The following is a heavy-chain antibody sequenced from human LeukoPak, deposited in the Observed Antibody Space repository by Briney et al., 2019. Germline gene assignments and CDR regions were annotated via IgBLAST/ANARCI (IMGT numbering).Heavy chain of an antibody. CDR2: IYSGGST. Sequence: GGSLRLSCAPCGFTVSSKYMSCVRQAPGKGLEWLSGIYSGGSTYYAGSVKGRFTISRDNSKNPLYHQMNSLRAEDTAVYYCAREGYDSKQTYGMDVWGQGTTVTVSS. V-gene: IGHV3-66*02. CDR3: AREGYDSKQTYGMDV. J-gene: IGHJ6*02. D-gene: IGHD3-22*01. CDR1: GFTVSSKY.